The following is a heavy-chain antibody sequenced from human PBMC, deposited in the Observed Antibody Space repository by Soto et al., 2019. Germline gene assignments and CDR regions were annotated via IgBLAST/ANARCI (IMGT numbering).Heavy chain of an antibody. CDR3: ALPALGT. D-gene: IGHD5-18*01. J-gene: IGHJ5*02. CDR1: GYTFTSYG. V-gene: IGHV1-18*04. Sequence: QVQLVQSGAEVKKPGASVKVSCKASGYTFTSYGINWVRQAPGQGLEWMGWISAYNGNTNYTQKLQGRVTMTTDTPTNTAYMELRGLRSDETAVYYCALPALGTWGQGTLVTVSS. CDR2: ISAYNGNT.